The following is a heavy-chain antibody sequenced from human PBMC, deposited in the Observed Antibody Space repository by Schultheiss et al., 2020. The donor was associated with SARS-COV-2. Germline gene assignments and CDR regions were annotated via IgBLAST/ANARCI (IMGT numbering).Heavy chain of an antibody. CDR1: SGSLIPYY. Sequence: SETLSLTCTVSSGSLIPYYWTWIRQPPGKGLEWIGYIYHSGSTYYNPSLRSRVTISVDTSKNQFSLKLNSVTAADTAVYYCTRGAPGYWGQGTLVTVSS. CDR3: TRGAPGY. V-gene: IGHV4-59*12. J-gene: IGHJ1*01. CDR2: IYHSGST.